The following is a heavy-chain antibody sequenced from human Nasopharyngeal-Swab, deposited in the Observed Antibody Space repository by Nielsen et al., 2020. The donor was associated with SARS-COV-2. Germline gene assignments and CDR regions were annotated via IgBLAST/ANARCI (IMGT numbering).Heavy chain of an antibody. CDR2: ISSSSSYI. V-gene: IGHV3-21*01. CDR1: GFTFSSNS. J-gene: IGHJ5*02. D-gene: IGHD6-13*01. Sequence: LKISCAASGFTFSSNSMNWVRQAPGKGLEWVSSISSSSSYIYYADSVKGRFTISRDNAKNSLNLQMNSLRAEDTAVYYCAVSSWQDFYPWGQGNLVTVSS. CDR3: AVSSWQDFYP.